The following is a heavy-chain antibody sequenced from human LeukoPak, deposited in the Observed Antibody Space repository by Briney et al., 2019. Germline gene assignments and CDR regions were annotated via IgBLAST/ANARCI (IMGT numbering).Heavy chain of an antibody. J-gene: IGHJ4*02. CDR2: IYYSGST. Sequence: PSETLSLTCTVSGGSISSYYWGWIRQPPGKGLEWIGYIYYSGSTNYNPSLKSRVTISVDTSKNQFSPKLSSVTAADTAVYYCARVELLGSSGWPFDYWGQGTLVTVSS. CDR3: ARVELLGSSGWPFDY. D-gene: IGHD6-19*01. CDR1: GGSISSYY. V-gene: IGHV4-59*01.